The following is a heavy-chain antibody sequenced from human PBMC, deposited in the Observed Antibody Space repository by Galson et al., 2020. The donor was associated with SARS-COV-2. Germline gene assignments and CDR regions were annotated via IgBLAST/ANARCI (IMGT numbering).Heavy chain of an antibody. CDR3: ARGGLSGYHRIRYYYGMDV. J-gene: IGHJ6*02. V-gene: IGHV1-46*01. CDR2: INPSGGST. Sequence: ASVKVSCKASGYTFTSYYMHWVRQAPGQGLEWMGIINPSGGSTSYAQKFQGRVTMTRDTSTSTVYMELSSLRSEDTAVYYCARGGLSGYHRIRYYYGMDVWGQGTTVTVSS. D-gene: IGHD5-12*01. CDR1: GYTFTSYY.